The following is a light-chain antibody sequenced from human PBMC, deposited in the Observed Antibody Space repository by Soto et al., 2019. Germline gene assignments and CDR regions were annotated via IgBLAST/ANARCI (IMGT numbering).Light chain of an antibody. CDR3: QQYKNWPLT. V-gene: IGKV3-15*01. Sequence: EIVMTQSPATLSVSPGERATLSCRASQSVSSNLAWYQQKPGQAPRLLIYGASTRATGVAARFSGSGSGTDFTLTISSLQSADFAVYHCQQYKNWPLTFGQGTKVEIK. CDR1: QSVSSN. CDR2: GAS. J-gene: IGKJ1*01.